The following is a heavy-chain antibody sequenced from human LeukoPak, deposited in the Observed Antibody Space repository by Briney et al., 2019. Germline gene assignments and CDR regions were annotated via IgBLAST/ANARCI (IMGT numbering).Heavy chain of an antibody. Sequence: PSETLSLTCTVSGGSISSYYWSWIRQPPGKGLEWIGYIYYSGSTNYNPSLKSRVTISVDTSKNQFSLKLSSVTAADTAVYYCATRMDTAMVFDYWGQGTLVTVSS. CDR1: GGSISSYY. V-gene: IGHV4-59*01. J-gene: IGHJ4*02. D-gene: IGHD5-18*01. CDR2: IYYSGST. CDR3: ATRMDTAMVFDY.